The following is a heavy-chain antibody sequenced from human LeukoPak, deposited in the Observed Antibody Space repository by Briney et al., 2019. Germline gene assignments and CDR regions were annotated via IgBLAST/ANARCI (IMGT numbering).Heavy chain of an antibody. J-gene: IGHJ4*02. CDR2: IFYSGST. CDR3: ARDRGTWNDDGFDY. CDR1: SGSISTSNYY. D-gene: IGHD1-1*01. Sequence: TSETLSLTCTVSSGSISTSNYYWGWVRQPPGKALEWIGNIFYSGSTYYSPSLKSRVTISLDTSRNQFSLKLNSVTAADTAVYYCARDRGTWNDDGFDYWGQGTLVTVSS. V-gene: IGHV4-39*07.